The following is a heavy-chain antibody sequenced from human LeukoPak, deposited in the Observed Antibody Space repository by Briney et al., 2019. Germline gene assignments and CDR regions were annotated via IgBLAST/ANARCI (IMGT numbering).Heavy chain of an antibody. V-gene: IGHV4-59*01. CDR3: ARGRYSSSWYSIDP. J-gene: IGHJ5*02. CDR1: GGSIGSYY. CDR2: IYYSGST. Sequence: SETLSLTCTVSGGSIGSYYWSWIRQPPGKGLEWIGYIYYSGSTNYNPSLKSRVTISVDTSKNQFSLKLSSVTAADTAVYYCARGRYSSSWYSIDPWGQGTLVTVSS. D-gene: IGHD6-13*01.